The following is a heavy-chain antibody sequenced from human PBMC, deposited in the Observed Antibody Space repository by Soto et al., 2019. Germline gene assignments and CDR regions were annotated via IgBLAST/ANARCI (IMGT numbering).Heavy chain of an antibody. J-gene: IGHJ6*02. D-gene: IGHD6-19*01. CDR1: GYTFTGYY. CDR2: INPNSGGT. CDR3: AREYSSGWLGVRPGGMDV. V-gene: IGHV1-2*04. Sequence: QVQLVQSGAEVKKPGASVKVSCKASGYTFTGYYMHWVRQAPGQGLEWMGWINPNSGGTNYAQKFQGWVTRTRDTSISTAYMELSRLRSDDTAVYYCAREYSSGWLGVRPGGMDVWGQGTTVTVSS.